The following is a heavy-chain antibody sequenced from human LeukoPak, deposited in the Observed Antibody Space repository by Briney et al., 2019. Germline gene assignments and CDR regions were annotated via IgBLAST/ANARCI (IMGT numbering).Heavy chain of an antibody. CDR3: ARGPRGASDY. Sequence: SETLSLTCAVYGGSFSGYYWSWIRQPPGKGLEWIGEINHSGSTNYNPSLKSRVTISVDTSKNQLSLKLSSVTAADTAVYYCARGPRGASDYWGQGTLVTVSS. D-gene: IGHD3-10*01. J-gene: IGHJ4*02. V-gene: IGHV4-34*01. CDR2: INHSGST. CDR1: GGSFSGYY.